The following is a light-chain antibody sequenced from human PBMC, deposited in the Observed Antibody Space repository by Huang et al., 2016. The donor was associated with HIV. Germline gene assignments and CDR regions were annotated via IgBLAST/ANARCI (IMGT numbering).Light chain of an antibody. CDR3: MQGTHWPPIT. J-gene: IGKJ5*01. CDR1: QSLIYSDGSTY. Sequence: DVVLTQSPLSLPVTLGQPASISCWSSQSLIYSDGSTYLSWFQQRPGQSPRRLIYKISNRDSGVPDRFSGSGSGSDFTLKISKVEAEDVAVYYCMQGTHWPPITFGQGTRLEI. CDR2: KIS. V-gene: IGKV2-30*01.